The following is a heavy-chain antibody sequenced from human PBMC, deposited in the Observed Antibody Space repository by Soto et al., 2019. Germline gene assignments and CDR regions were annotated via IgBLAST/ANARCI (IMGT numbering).Heavy chain of an antibody. CDR1: GDTFTANY. D-gene: IGHD1-26*01. CDR2: INPKSGGT. J-gene: IGHJ4*02. CDR3: ARKMAKGGGSAGFDY. Sequence: QVQLVQSGAEVKKPGASVKVSCKASGDTFTANYIHWVRQAPGQGFEWMGWINPKSGGTKFPQKFQGRVTMTRATSLSTVYMTRTRLTSDDTAVYYCARKMAKGGGSAGFDYWGQGTLVTVSS. V-gene: IGHV1-2*02.